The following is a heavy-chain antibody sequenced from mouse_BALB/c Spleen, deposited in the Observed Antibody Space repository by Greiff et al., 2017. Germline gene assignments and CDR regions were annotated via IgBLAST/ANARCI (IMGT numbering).Heavy chain of an antibody. J-gene: IGHJ1*01. V-gene: IGHV1-80*01. Sequence: QVQLQQSGAELVRPGSSVKISCKASGYAFSSYWMNWVKQRPGQGLEWIGQIYPGDGDTNYNGKFKGKATLTVDKSSSTAYMQLSSLTSEDSAVYFCARGYYGSRPYCWFDVWGAGTTVTVSS. CDR1: GYAFSSYW. CDR3: ARGYYGSRPYCWFDV. CDR2: IYPGDGDT. D-gene: IGHD1-1*01.